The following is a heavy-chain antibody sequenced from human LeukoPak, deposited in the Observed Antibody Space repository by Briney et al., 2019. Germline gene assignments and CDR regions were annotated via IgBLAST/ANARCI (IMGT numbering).Heavy chain of an antibody. CDR3: ARAVKTTAGDYFDY. J-gene: IGHJ4*02. V-gene: IGHV3-30-3*01. Sequence: GRSLRLSCAASGFTFSSYAMHWVRQAPGKGLEWVAVISYDGSNKYYADSVKGRFTISRDNSKNTLYLQMNSLRAEDTAVYYCARAVKTTAGDYFDYWGQGTLVTVSS. D-gene: IGHD4-17*01. CDR1: GFTFSSYA. CDR2: ISYDGSNK.